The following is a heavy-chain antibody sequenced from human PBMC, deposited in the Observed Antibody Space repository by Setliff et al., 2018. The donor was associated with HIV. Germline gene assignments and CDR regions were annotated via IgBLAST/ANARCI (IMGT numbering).Heavy chain of an antibody. CDR2: IYTSGST. CDR3: ARGNYYYYYYMDV. J-gene: IGHJ6*03. V-gene: IGHV4-61*02. Sequence: ASETLSLTCTVSGGSICSRSYDWSWIRQPAGKGLEWIGRIYTSGSTNYNPTRKSRVTISVDTSKNQFSLKLSSVTAADTAVYYCARGNYYYYYYMDVWGKGTTVTVSS. D-gene: IGHD1-1*01. CDR1: GGSICSRSYD.